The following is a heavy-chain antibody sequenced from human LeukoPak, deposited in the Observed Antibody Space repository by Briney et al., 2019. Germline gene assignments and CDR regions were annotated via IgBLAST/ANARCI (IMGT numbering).Heavy chain of an antibody. D-gene: IGHD3-22*01. CDR1: GGSISSGGYS. CDR3: ARGIGYHDSSGYPYFDY. CDR2: IYHSGST. V-gene: IGHV4-30-2*01. Sequence: PSETLSLTCAVSGGSISSGGYSWSWIRQPPGKGLEWIGYIYHSGSTYYNPSLKSRVTISVDRSKNQFSLKLSSVTAADTAVYYCARGIGYHDSSGYPYFDYWGQGTLVTVSS. J-gene: IGHJ4*02.